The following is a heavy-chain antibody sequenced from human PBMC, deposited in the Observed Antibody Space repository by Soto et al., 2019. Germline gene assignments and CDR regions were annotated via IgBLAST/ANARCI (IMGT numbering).Heavy chain of an antibody. CDR2: ISPYDGNT. D-gene: IGHD3-22*01. Sequence: VSVKVSCKASGYTFSSYGINWVRQAPGQGLEWLGWISPYDGNTKYAQILQGRVSMTTDTSTKTAYMEVRSLRSDDTAVYYCARGGYYDSSGSRNYHYYGMNVWGQGTTVTVSS. CDR3: ARGGYYDSSGSRNYHYYGMNV. J-gene: IGHJ6*02. CDR1: GYTFSSYG. V-gene: IGHV1-18*01.